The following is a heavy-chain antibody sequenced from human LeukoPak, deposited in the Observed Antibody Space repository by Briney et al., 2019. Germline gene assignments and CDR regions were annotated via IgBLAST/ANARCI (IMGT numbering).Heavy chain of an antibody. D-gene: IGHD6-19*01. J-gene: IGHJ4*02. CDR3: ATKGADSSGWYWYFDY. V-gene: IGHV1-69*05. CDR2: IIPIFGTA. CDR1: GGTFSSYA. Sequence: ASVKVSCKASGGTFSSYAISRVRQAPGQGLEWMGRIIPIFGTANYAQKFQGRATITTDESTSTAYMELSSLRSEDTAVYYCATKGADSSGWYWYFDYWGQGTLVTVSS.